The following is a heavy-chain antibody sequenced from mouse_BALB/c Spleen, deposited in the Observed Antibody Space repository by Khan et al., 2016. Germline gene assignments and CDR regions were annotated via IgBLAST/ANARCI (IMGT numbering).Heavy chain of an antibody. D-gene: IGHD1-1*01. CDR3: GRDYYGGSYVGTMDY. V-gene: IGHV9-3-1*01. J-gene: IGHJ4*01. CDR2: INTYTREP. Sequence: QIQLVQSGPELKKPGETVKISCKASGYTFTNYGMNWVKQAPGKGLKWVGWINTYTREPTYADDFKGRFAFSLETSASTAYLQLHNLKNEDPATYVCGRDYYGGSYVGTMDYWGQGTSVTVSS. CDR1: GYTFTNYG.